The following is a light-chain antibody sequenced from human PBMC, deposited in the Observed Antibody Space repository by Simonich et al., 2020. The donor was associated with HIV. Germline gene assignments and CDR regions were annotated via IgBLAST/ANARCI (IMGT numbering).Light chain of an antibody. CDR2: GAS. V-gene: IGKV3-15*01. J-gene: IGKJ2*01. Sequence: EIVMTQSPATLSVSPGERATLSCRANQSVSSNLAWYQQKPGQAPRLLIYGASTRATGIPARFSGSGSGTEFTLTISSLQPDDFATYYCQHYNSYPYTFGQGTKLEIK. CDR1: QSVSSN. CDR3: QHYNSYPYT.